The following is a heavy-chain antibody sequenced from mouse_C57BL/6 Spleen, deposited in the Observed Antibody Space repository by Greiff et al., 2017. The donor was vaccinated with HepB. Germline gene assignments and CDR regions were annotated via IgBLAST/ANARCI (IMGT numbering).Heavy chain of an antibody. J-gene: IGHJ1*03. D-gene: IGHD2-3*01. CDR2: ISSGSSTI. V-gene: IGHV5-17*01. CDR3: ARPGDGYYPWYFDV. Sequence: EVHLVESGGGLVKPGGSLKLSCAASGFTFSDYGMHWVRQAPEKGLEWVAYISSGSSTIYYADTVKGRFTISRDNAKNTLFLQMTSLRSEDTAMYYCARPGDGYYPWYFDVWGTGTTVTVSS. CDR1: GFTFSDYG.